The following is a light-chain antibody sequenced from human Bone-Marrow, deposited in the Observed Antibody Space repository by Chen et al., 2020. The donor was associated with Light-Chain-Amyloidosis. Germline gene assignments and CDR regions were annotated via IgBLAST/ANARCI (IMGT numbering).Light chain of an antibody. V-gene: IGKV4-1*01. Sequence: DIVMKHSPDSVSLSPGERGSIMCKSSQSLLYKSNDKNYVAWFQQKAGQPPKLLIYWAFMRQFGVPDRCRGSGSGTDFTLTISNLQAEDVAVYFCQQYLTTPQTFGQGTRVEI. CDR3: QQYLTTPQT. J-gene: IGKJ1*01. CDR1: QSLLYKSNDKNY. CDR2: WAF.